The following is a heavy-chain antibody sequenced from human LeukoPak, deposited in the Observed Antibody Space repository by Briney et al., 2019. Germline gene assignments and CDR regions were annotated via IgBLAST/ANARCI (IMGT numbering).Heavy chain of an antibody. CDR1: GYTFTSYA. CDR2: INPNGGGT. Sequence: ASVKVSCKASGYTFTSYAIHWVRQAPGQGLEWMAWINPNGGGTNYAQKFQGRVAVTRDSSISTAYMELSGLTSDDTAVFYCARGTGAPNYFDYWGQGTLVTVSS. CDR3: ARGTGAPNYFDY. V-gene: IGHV1-2*02. J-gene: IGHJ4*02. D-gene: IGHD7-27*01.